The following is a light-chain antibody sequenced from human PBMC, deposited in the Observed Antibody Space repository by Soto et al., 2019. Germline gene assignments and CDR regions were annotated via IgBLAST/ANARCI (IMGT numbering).Light chain of an antibody. Sequence: EIVMTQSPATLSVSPGERASLSCMASQSVSSNLAWYQQKPGQAPRLLIYDASTRATGIPARFSGSGSGTEFPLTISSLQSEDFAVYYCHQDDNWPWTFGQGTKVEI. CDR1: QSVSSN. V-gene: IGKV3D-15*01. CDR3: HQDDNWPWT. CDR2: DAS. J-gene: IGKJ1*01.